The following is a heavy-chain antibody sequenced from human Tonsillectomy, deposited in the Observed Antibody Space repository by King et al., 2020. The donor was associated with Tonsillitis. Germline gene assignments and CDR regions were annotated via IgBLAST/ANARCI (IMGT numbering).Heavy chain of an antibody. CDR2: ISSGSSYT. CDR1: GFTFSDYY. J-gene: IGHJ4*02. V-gene: IGHV3-11*05. Sequence: VQLVESGGGLVKPGGSLRLSCAASGFTFSDYYMSWIRQAPGKGLEWVSYISSGSSYTNYADSVKGRFTISRDNAKNSLYLQMNSLRAEATAVYFCARGFNYYDSSGEGYWGQGTLVTVSS. CDR3: ARGFNYYDSSGEGY. D-gene: IGHD3-22*01.